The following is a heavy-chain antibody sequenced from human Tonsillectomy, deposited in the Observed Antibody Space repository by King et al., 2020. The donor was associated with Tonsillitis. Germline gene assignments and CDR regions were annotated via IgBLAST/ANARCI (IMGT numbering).Heavy chain of an antibody. CDR2: VYYTGST. J-gene: IGHJ4*02. CDR3: ARFQLGTADY. V-gene: IGHV4-39*01. D-gene: IGHD1-1*01. Sequence: QLQESGPGLVRPSETLSLTCTVSGASISSSSYFWGWIRQSPERGLEWIGSVYYTGSTYYNPSLESRVTLLVDTSKNQFSLNLTSVTAADTAVYFCARFQLGTADYWGQGTLVTVSS. CDR1: GASISSSSYF.